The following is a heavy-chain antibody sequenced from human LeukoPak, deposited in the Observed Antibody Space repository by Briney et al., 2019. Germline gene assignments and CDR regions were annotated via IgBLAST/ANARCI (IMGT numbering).Heavy chain of an antibody. J-gene: IGHJ4*02. Sequence: GGSLRLSCAASGFTFSSSEMNWVRQAPGKGLEWVSYISSSGTLKYYADSVKGRFTISRDNAKNSLYLQMNSLRAEDTAVYYCARGAVFGGTCFAYWGQGTLVTVSS. D-gene: IGHD3-16*01. CDR2: ISSSGTLK. CDR1: GFTFSSSE. V-gene: IGHV3-48*03. CDR3: ARGAVFGGTCFAY.